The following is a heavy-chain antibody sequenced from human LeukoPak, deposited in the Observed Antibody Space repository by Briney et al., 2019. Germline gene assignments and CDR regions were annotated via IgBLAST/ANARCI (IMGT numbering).Heavy chain of an antibody. J-gene: IGHJ3*01. CDR3: ASGPAAFDAFDL. V-gene: IGHV4-59*01. CDR2: IYYSGST. CDR1: GGSISSYY. D-gene: IGHD2-2*01. Sequence: SETLSLTCTVSGGSISSYYWSWIRQPPGKGLEWIGYIYYSGSTNYNPSLKSRVTISVDTSKNQFSLKLSSVTAADTAVYYCASGPAAFDAFDLWGQGTMVTVSS.